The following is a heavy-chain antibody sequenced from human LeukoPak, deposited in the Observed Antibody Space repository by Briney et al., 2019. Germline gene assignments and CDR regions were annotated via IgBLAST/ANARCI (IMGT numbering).Heavy chain of an antibody. CDR2: FSDRGGP. Sequence: SETLSLTCTVSGGSISSHFWSWIRLPPGKGLEWIGYFSDRGGPNYNPSLKSRVTISGDTSKNQVSLKLRSVTAADTAIYYCARDYDYFDYWGQGILVTVAS. J-gene: IGHJ4*02. V-gene: IGHV4-59*11. CDR1: GGSISSHF. CDR3: ARDYDYFDY. D-gene: IGHD3-16*01.